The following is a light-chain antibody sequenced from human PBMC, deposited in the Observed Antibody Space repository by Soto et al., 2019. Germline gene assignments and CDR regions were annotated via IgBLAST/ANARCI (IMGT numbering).Light chain of an antibody. CDR3: AAWDDSLSGPGV. V-gene: IGLV1-47*01. CDR2: KNN. J-gene: IGLJ7*01. CDR1: SSNIGNFY. Sequence: QSVLTQPPSASGTPGQRVTISCSGSSSNIGNFYVYWYQQLPGTAPKLLSYKNNQRPLGVPDRFSGSKSGTSASLAISGLRYEDEADYYCAAWDDSLSGPGVFGGGTQLTVL.